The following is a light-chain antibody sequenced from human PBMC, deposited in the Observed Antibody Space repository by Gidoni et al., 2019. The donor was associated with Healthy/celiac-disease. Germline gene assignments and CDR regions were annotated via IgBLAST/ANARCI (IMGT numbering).Light chain of an antibody. Sequence: IVLTQSPATLSLSPGERATLSHRASQSVSSYLAWYQQKPGQAPRLLIYDASNRATGIPARFSGSGSGTDFTLTISSLEPEDFAVYYCQQRSNWPLTFGGGTKVEIK. V-gene: IGKV3-11*01. J-gene: IGKJ4*01. CDR2: DAS. CDR1: QSVSSY. CDR3: QQRSNWPLT.